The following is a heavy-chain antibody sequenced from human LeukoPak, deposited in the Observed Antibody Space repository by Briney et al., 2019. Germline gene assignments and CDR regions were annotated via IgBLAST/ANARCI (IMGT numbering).Heavy chain of an antibody. CDR1: GFTFDDYG. Sequence: RTGGSLRLSCAASGFTFDDYGMSWVRQAPGKGLEWVSNLNWNGGRTGYADSVKGRFTISRDNAKNSLYLQMNSLKTEDTAMYYCTIDRVGCSGGTCYPYYFENWGQGTLVTVSS. D-gene: IGHD2-15*01. CDR2: LNWNGGRT. CDR3: TIDRVGCSGGTCYPYYFEN. J-gene: IGHJ4*02. V-gene: IGHV3-20*04.